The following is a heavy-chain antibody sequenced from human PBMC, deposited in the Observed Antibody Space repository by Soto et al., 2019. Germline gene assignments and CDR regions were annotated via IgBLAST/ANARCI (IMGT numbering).Heavy chain of an antibody. CDR2: INAGNGNT. D-gene: IGHD6-13*01. CDR1: GYTFTSYA. V-gene: IGHV1-3*01. J-gene: IGHJ4*02. Sequence: ASVKVSCKASGYTFTSYAMHWVRQAPGQRLGWMGWINAGNGNTKYSQKFQGRVTITRDTSASTAYMELSSLRSEDTAVYYCATPSSSFSYFDYWGQGTLVTVSS. CDR3: ATPSSSFSYFDY.